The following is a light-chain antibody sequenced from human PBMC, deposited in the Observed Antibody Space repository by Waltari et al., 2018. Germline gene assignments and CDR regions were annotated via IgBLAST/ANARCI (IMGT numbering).Light chain of an antibody. CDR1: QTVLQRSSNKNY. J-gene: IGKJ4*01. CDR3: QQYLSSPPT. Sequence: DIVLTQSPDSLAVSLGARAPINCQSSQTVLQRSSNKNYLAWYQQKPGQPPKLLIYWASTRESGVPDRFSGSGSGTDFTLTITSLQTEDAAVYHCQQYLSSPPTFGGGTKVEIK. V-gene: IGKV4-1*01. CDR2: WAS.